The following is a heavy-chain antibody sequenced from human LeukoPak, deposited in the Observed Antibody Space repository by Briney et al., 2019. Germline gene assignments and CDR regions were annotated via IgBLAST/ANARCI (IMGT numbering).Heavy chain of an antibody. J-gene: IGHJ4*02. CDR1: GYTFTSYD. D-gene: IGHD2-15*01. CDR2: MNPNSGNT. V-gene: IGHV1-8*01. CDR3: ARGAPGGCCSGGSCPYFDY. Sequence: ASVKVSCKASGYTFTSYDINWVRQATGQGLEWMGWMNPNSGNTGYAQKFQGRVTMTRNTSIITAYMELGSLRSEDTAVYYCARGAPGGCCSGGSCPYFDYWGQGTLVTVSS.